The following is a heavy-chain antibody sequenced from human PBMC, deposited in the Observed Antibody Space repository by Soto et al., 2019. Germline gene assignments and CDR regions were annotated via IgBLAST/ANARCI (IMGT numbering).Heavy chain of an antibody. CDR1: GYTLTELS. D-gene: IGHD6-6*01. Sequence: ASVKVSCKVSGYTLTELSMHWVRQAPGKGLEWMGGFDPEDGEAIYAQKFQGRVAMTEDTSTDTAYMELSSLRSEDTAVYYCATVDRGSSSSFRDYWGQGTLVTVSS. V-gene: IGHV1-24*01. J-gene: IGHJ4*02. CDR3: ATVDRGSSSSFRDY. CDR2: FDPEDGEA.